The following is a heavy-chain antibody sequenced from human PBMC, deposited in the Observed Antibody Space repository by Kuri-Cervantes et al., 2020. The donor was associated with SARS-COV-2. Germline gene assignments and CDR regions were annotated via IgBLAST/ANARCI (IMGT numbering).Heavy chain of an antibody. CDR1: GGSISSSSYY. CDR2: IYYSGGT. D-gene: IGHD6-13*01. J-gene: IGHJ4*02. Sequence: SETLSLTCTVSGGSISSSSYYWGWIRQPPGKGLEWIGSIYYSGGTYYNPSLKSRATISVDTSKNQFSLKLSSVTAADTAVYYCASCDSSSWYYFDYWGQGTLVTVSS. V-gene: IGHV4-39*01. CDR3: ASCDSSSWYYFDY.